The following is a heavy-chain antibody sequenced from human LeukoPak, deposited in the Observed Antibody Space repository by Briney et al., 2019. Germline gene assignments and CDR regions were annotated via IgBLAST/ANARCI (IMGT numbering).Heavy chain of an antibody. CDR3: ARDLGGARHFDY. Sequence: PSQTLSLTCTVPGGSISSGGYYWSWIRQHPGKGLXXIGYIYYSGSTYYNPSLKSRVTISVDTSKNQFSLKLSSVTAADTAVYYCARDLGGARHFDYWGQGTLVTVSS. V-gene: IGHV4-31*03. CDR2: IYYSGST. J-gene: IGHJ4*02. D-gene: IGHD3-16*01. CDR1: GGSISSGGYY.